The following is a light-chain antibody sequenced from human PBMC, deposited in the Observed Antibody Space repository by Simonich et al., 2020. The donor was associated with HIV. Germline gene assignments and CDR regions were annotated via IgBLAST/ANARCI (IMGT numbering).Light chain of an antibody. CDR2: VTS. J-gene: IGLJ3*02. CDR3: LLSYSGAWV. Sequence: QAVVTQEPSLTVSPGGTVPLTCGSSTGAVTSGHYPSWFQQKPGQAPRTLIYVTSNNHSWTPARFSGSLLGGKAALTLSGAQPENEAEYYCLLSYSGAWVFGGGTKLTVL. CDR1: TGAVTSGHY. V-gene: IGLV7-46*01.